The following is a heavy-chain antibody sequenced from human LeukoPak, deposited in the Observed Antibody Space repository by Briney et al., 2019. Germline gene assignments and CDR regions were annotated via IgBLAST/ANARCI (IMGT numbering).Heavy chain of an antibody. V-gene: IGHV3-33*01. CDR1: GFTFSSYG. Sequence: GGSLRLSCAASGFTFSSYGMHWVRQAPGKGLEWVAVIWYDGSNKYYADSVKGRFTISRDNSKNTLYLQMNSLRAEDTAVYYCALTLGLTLYSSGWRGGDYWGQGTLVTVSS. D-gene: IGHD6-19*01. CDR2: IWYDGSNK. CDR3: ALTLGLTLYSSGWRGGDY. J-gene: IGHJ4*02.